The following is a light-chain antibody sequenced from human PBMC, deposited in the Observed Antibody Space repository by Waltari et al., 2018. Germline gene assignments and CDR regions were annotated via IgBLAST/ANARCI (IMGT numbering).Light chain of an antibody. CDR2: GAS. CDR3: QQYSQYYT. J-gene: IGKJ2*01. CDR1: QSIYSN. V-gene: IGKV3-15*01. Sequence: EIVMTQSPATLSVSPGERATLPCRASQSIYSNFAWYQQKPGQAPRLLIYGASTRATGIPARFSGSGSGTEFTLTISSLQSEDFAVYYCQQYSQYYTFAQGTKLEIK.